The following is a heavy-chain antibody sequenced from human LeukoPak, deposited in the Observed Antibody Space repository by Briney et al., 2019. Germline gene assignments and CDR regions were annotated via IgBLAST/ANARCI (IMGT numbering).Heavy chain of an antibody. V-gene: IGHV4-61*02. D-gene: IGHD5-24*01. CDR1: GDSISGGSYY. J-gene: IGHJ4*02. CDR2: IYTSGST. CDR3: ARGRVEMATIDFDY. Sequence: SETLSLTCTVSGDSISGGSYYWSWIRQPAGKGLEWIGRIYTSGSTNYNPSLKSRVTISVDTSKNQFSLKLSSVTAADTAMYYCARGRVEMATIDFDYWGQGTLVTVSS.